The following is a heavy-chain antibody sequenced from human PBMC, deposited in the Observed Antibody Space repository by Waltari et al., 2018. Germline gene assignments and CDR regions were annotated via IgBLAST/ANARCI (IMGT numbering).Heavy chain of an antibody. J-gene: IGHJ3*02. Sequence: QVQLVHSGSEVTKPGASVKVSCKASGYTFLSYAVHWVRQAPGQRLEWLGWSNSGNGNTKYSQTFQGRFTITRDTSASTAYMELSSLRSEDTAVYYCARVEGASGLDIWVQGTMVTVSS. CDR3: ARVEGASGLDI. CDR1: GYTFLSYA. D-gene: IGHD3-10*01. CDR2: SNSGNGNT. V-gene: IGHV1-3*01.